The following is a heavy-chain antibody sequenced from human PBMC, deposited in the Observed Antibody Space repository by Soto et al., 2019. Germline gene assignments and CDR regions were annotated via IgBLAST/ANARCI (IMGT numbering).Heavy chain of an antibody. D-gene: IGHD3-16*01. CDR1: GDSFNDYY. V-gene: IGHV1-8*02. CDR2: MNPNSGNT. CDR3: ARENYDYIWGSSNYMDV. J-gene: IGHJ6*03. Sequence: GASVKVSCKSSGDSFNDYYMHWVRQAPGQGLEWMGWMNPNSGNTSYAQKFQGRVTMTRNTSISTAYMELSSLRSEDTAVYYCARENYDYIWGSSNYMDVWGKGTTVTVSS.